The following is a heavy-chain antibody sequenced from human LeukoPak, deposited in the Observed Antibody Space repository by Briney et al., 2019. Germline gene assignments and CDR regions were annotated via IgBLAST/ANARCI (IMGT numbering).Heavy chain of an antibody. J-gene: IGHJ4*02. CDR1: GVTFSSYA. D-gene: IGHD2-2*01. CDR3: AKDLSVVPAAKDY. V-gene: IGHV3-23*01. CDR2: ISGSGGST. Sequence: GGALRLSCAASGVTFSSYAMSWGRQAPGKGVEGGSAISGSGGSTYYADSVKGGFTISRDNSKNTLYLQMTSLRAEDTPVYYCAKDLSVVPAAKDYWGQGTLVTVSS.